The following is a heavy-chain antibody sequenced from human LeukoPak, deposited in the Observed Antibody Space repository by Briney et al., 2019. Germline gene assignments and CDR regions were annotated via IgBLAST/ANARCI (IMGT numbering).Heavy chain of an antibody. J-gene: IGHJ4*02. CDR2: ISSSGSTI. V-gene: IGHV3-48*03. Sequence: GGSLRLSCAASGFTFSSYEMNWVRQAPGKGLEWVSYISSSGSTIYYADSVKGRFTISRDNAKNSLYLQMNSLRAEDTAVYYCARWSESATIFDYWGQGTLVTVSS. CDR1: GFTFSSYE. CDR3: ARWSESATIFDY. D-gene: IGHD5-12*01.